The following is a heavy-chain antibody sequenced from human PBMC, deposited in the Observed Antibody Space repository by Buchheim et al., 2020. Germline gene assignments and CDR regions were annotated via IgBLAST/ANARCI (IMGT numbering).Heavy chain of an antibody. CDR1: GFTFSNYA. J-gene: IGHJ6*02. Sequence: EVQLLESGGGLVQPGGSLRLSCAASGFTFSNYAMSWVRQAPGKGLEWVSAISDSTYYADSVKGRFTISRDNSKNTLYLQMNSLRAEDTAIYYCAKDQEEVVPAAILYYYYGMDVWGQGTT. V-gene: IGHV3-23*01. D-gene: IGHD2-2*01. CDR2: ISDST. CDR3: AKDQEEVVPAAILYYYYGMDV.